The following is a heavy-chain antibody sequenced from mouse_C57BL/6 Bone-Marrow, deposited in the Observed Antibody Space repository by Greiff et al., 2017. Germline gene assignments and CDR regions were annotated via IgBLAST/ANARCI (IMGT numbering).Heavy chain of an antibody. CDR2: ISDGGSYT. D-gene: IGHD2-2*01. J-gene: IGHJ2*01. CDR3: ARDGYYPDY. CDR1: GFTFSSYA. Sequence: EVQLVESGGGLVKPGGSLKLSCAASGFTFSSYAMSWVRQTPEKRLEWVATISDGGSYTYYPDNVKGRFTISRDNAKNNLYLQMSHLKSEDTAMYYCARDGYYPDYWGQGTTLTVSS. V-gene: IGHV5-4*01.